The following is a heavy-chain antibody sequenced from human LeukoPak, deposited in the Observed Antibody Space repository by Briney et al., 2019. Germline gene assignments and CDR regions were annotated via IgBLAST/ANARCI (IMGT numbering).Heavy chain of an antibody. D-gene: IGHD3-22*01. Sequence: KASETLSLTCNVSGGSISSYYWSWIRQPPGKGLEWIGYIYYSGSTNYSPSLKSRVTISVDTSKNQFSLKLSSVTAADTAVYYCARGADSSGYYSIFYFDYWGQGTLVTVSS. CDR3: ARGADSSGYYSIFYFDY. CDR2: IYYSGST. V-gene: IGHV4-59*01. CDR1: GGSISSYY. J-gene: IGHJ4*02.